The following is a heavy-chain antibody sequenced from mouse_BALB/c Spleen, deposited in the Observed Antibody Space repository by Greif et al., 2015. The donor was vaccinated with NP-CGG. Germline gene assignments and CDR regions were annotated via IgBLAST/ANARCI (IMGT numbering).Heavy chain of an antibody. J-gene: IGHJ4*01. Sequence: EVKVVESGGGLVQPGGSLRLSCATSGFTFTDYYMSWVRQPPGKALEWLGFIRNKANGYTTEYSASVKGRFTISRDNSQSILYLQMNTLRAEDSATYYCARDELRRGVGYAMDYWGQGTSVTVSS. D-gene: IGHD2-4*01. V-gene: IGHV7-3*02. CDR3: ARDELRRGVGYAMDY. CDR1: GFTFTDYY. CDR2: IRNKANGYTT.